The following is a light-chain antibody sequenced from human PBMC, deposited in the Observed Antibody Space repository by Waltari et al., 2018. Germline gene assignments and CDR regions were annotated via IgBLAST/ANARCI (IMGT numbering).Light chain of an antibody. CDR2: WAS. CDR3: QQYRDTPYT. Sequence: DIVMTQSPDSLAVSLGERATTHCNSSQSIFYSSNNKDYLAWYQLNPGQPPKLLIYWASTRESGVPDRFSGSGTGTDFTLTISSLQTEDVATYYCQQYRDTPYTFGQGTNLEI. J-gene: IGKJ2*01. V-gene: IGKV4-1*01. CDR1: QSIFYSSNNKDY.